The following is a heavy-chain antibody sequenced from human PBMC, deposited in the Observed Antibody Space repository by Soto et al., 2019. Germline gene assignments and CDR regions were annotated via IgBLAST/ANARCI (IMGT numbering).Heavy chain of an antibody. V-gene: IGHV1-18*01. D-gene: IGHD2-21*02. CDR3: ARDRAYCGGDCYSFDY. CDR1: GYTFTSYG. CDR2: ISAYNGNT. J-gene: IGHJ4*02. Sequence: ASVKVSCKASGYTFTSYGISWVRQAPGQGLEWMGWISAYNGNTNYAQKLQGRVTMTTDTSTSTAYMELRSLRSDDTAVYYCARDRAYCGGDCYSFDYWGQGTLVTVSS.